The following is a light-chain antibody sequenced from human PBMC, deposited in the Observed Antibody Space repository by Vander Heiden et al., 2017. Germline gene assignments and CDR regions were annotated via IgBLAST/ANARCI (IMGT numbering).Light chain of an antibody. CDR3: FSTDSSGDLVV. CDR1: ALADTY. Sequence: SYELTQPPSVSVSPGQTARITCCGDALADTYAYWYQQKSGQAPVQVIYENDKRPSGIPETFSGSSSGTVATLTITEADVEHEGDYYCFSTDSSGDLVVFGGGTKLTVL. V-gene: IGLV3-10*01. J-gene: IGLJ2*01. CDR2: END.